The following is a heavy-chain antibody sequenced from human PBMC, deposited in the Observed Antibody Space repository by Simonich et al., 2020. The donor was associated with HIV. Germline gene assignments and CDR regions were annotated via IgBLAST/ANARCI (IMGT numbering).Heavy chain of an antibody. CDR2: FHVGST. CDR3: ATTINYEDAFDI. CDR1: GYSISSGFY. J-gene: IGHJ3*02. D-gene: IGHD4-4*01. V-gene: IGHV4-38-2*01. Sequence: VQLQESGPRLVKPSETLSLTCAVSGYSISSGFYWGWIRQPPGKGLEWIGSFHVGSTYYNPSLMSRVTISVDTSKNQFSLKLSSVTAADTAVYYCATTINYEDAFDIWGQGTMVTVSS.